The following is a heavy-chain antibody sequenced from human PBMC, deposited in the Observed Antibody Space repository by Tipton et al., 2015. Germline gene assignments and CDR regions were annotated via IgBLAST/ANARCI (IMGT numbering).Heavy chain of an antibody. CDR2: LYFSGST. CDR3: ASPSLPHDRGDYYFQS. V-gene: IGHV4-39*01. CDR1: GGSMSDYY. D-gene: IGHD2-21*02. J-gene: IGHJ4*02. Sequence: TLSLTCTVSGGSMSDYYWNWIRQPPGKGLEWIGSLYFSGSTYYNPSLKSRVTISIDRFKNQFSLKLSSVTAADTAVYYCASPSLPHDRGDYYFQSWGQGSLVTVSS.